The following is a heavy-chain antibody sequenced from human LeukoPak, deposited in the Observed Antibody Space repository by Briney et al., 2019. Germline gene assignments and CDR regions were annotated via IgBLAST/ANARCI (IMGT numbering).Heavy chain of an antibody. CDR2: ISYDGSNK. CDR3: ARVRVGNYGDSFDF. V-gene: IGHV3-30*03. CDR1: GFTFTTYG. J-gene: IGHJ4*02. D-gene: IGHD4/OR15-4a*01. Sequence: GRSLRLSCAASGFTFTTYGMHWVRQAPGKGLEWVAVISYDGSNKYYADSVKGRFTISRDNSKNTLYLQMNSLRAEDTAVYYCARVRVGNYGDSFDFWGQGTLVTVSS.